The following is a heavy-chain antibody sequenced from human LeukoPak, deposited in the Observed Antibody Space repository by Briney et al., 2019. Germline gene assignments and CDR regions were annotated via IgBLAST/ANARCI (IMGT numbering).Heavy chain of an antibody. J-gene: IGHJ3*02. CDR1: GYTFTGYY. Sequence: ASVKVSCKASGYTFTGYYMHWVRQAPGQGLEWMGWINPNSGGTNYAQKFQGRVTMTRDTSISTAYMELSRLRSDDTAVYYCARLRDFWSDRSQSCWALDIWGQGTMVTVSS. V-gene: IGHV1-2*02. D-gene: IGHD3-3*01. CDR3: ARLRDFWSDRSQSCWALDI. CDR2: INPNSGGT.